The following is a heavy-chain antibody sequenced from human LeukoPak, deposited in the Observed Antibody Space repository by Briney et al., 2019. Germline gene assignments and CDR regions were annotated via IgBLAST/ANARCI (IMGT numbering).Heavy chain of an antibody. CDR2: ISASGGDT. Sequence: GGSLRPSCVVSGLTFSSYSMSWVRQAPGKGLEWVSGISASGGDTWYPDSVKGRFTISRDNSKNTLFLQMNSLRVEDTAIYYCAKDAAGPEYWGQGTRVTVSS. CDR3: AKDAAGPEY. J-gene: IGHJ4*02. D-gene: IGHD6-13*01. CDR1: GLTFSSYS. V-gene: IGHV3-23*01.